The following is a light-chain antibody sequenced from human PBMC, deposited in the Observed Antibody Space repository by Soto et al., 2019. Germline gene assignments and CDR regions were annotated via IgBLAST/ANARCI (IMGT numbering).Light chain of an antibody. J-gene: IGKJ1*01. CDR1: QSISIW. V-gene: IGKV1-5*03. CDR3: QHYNDYSWT. CDR2: KTS. Sequence: DIHMTQSPSTLSASVGDRVTITCRASQSISIWFAWYQQKPGKAPNLLIYKTSNLESGVPSRFSGSGSGTEFTLTSSSLQPADFATYYCQHYNDYSWTFGQGTKVEIK.